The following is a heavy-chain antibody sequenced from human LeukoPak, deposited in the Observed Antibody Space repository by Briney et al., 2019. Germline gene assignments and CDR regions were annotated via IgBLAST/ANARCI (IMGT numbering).Heavy chain of an antibody. CDR3: AATPEFYYDSSAYYYFHY. V-gene: IGHV3-21*01. Sequence: GSLRLSCAASGFTFRNYNMNWVRQAPGKGLEWVSSISSSSSHIYDADSVKGRFTISRDNAKNSLYLQMNNLGAEDTAVYYCAATPEFYYDSSAYYYFHYWGQGTLVTVSS. J-gene: IGHJ4*02. D-gene: IGHD3-22*01. CDR1: GFTFRNYN. CDR2: ISSSSSHI.